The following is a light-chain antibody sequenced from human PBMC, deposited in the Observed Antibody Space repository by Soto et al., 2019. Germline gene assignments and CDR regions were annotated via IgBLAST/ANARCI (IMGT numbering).Light chain of an antibody. V-gene: IGKV3-20*01. CDR2: GAS. CDR3: QQYGGSPYT. CDR1: QTISTRF. J-gene: IGKJ2*01. Sequence: EIVLTQSPGTLSLSPGERATLSCMASQTISTRFVAWYQQKPGQAPRLLIYGASSSATGTPDGCSGSGSGTDLTITISSLEPDDFALYSCQQYGGSPYTFGQGTTLEIK.